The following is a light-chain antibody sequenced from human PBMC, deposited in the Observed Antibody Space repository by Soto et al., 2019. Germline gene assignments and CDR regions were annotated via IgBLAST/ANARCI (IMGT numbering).Light chain of an antibody. CDR1: NSNMGRNY. J-gene: IGLJ2*01. Sequence: QSVLTQTPSASGTPGQSVTISCSGSNSNMGRNYVYWYQQVPGTAPKLLMYRNDVRPSGVPDRFTGSKSGTSASLAISGLRSGDEADYYCAVWDNSLNGVAFGGGTKVTVL. CDR3: AVWDNSLNGVA. V-gene: IGLV1-47*01. CDR2: RND.